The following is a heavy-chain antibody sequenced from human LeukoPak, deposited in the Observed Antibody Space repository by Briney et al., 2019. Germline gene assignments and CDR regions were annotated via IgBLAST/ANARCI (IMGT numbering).Heavy chain of an antibody. Sequence: TGGSLRLSCAASTFTIRSYAMSWVRQAPGKGLEWVSAISGSGGSTYYADSVKGRFTISRDNSKNTLYLQMNRLRAPDTAGYYCAKLQAVAAPYYFDYWGQGTLVTVSS. CDR1: TFTIRSYA. V-gene: IGHV3-23*01. J-gene: IGHJ4*02. D-gene: IGHD6-19*01. CDR2: ISGSGGST. CDR3: AKLQAVAAPYYFDY.